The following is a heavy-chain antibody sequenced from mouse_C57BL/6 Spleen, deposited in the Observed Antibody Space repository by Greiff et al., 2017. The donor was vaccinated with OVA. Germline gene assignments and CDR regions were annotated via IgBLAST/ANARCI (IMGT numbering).Heavy chain of an antibody. J-gene: IGHJ4*01. CDR1: GYSITSGYF. CDR3: ARAYYSNYDYAMDY. CDR2: ISYDGSN. D-gene: IGHD2-5*01. Sequence: EVQLQESGPGLVKPSQSLSLTCSVTGYSITSGYFWYWIRQFPGNQLEWMGYISYDGSNNYNPSLKNRISITRDTSKNQFFLKLNSVTTEDTATYYCARAYYSNYDYAMDYWGQGTSVTVSS. V-gene: IGHV3-6*01.